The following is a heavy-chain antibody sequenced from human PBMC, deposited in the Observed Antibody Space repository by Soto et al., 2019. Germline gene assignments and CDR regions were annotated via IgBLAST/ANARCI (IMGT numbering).Heavy chain of an antibody. J-gene: IGHJ4*02. CDR1: GYTFTSYG. CDR3: ARESSSSCHDY. V-gene: IGHV1-18*01. CDR2: ISAYNGNT. D-gene: IGHD6-13*01. Sequence: QVQLVQSGAEVKKPGASVKVSCKASGYTFTSYGISWVRQAPGQGLEWMGWISAYNGNTNYAQKLQGRVTMTTDTSTSTDYMERRSLRADDTAVYYCARESSSSCHDYWGQGTLVTVSS.